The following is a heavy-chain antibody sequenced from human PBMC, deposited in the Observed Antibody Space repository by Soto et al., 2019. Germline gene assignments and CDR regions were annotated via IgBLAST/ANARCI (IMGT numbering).Heavy chain of an antibody. V-gene: IGHV4-4*02. D-gene: IGHD1-26*01. J-gene: IGHJ4*02. CDR2: IYHSGST. CDR3: AARGYSGSYYFY. CDR1: GGSISSSNW. Sequence: QVQLQESGPGLVKPSGTLSLTCDVSGGSISSSNWWTWVRQSPGKGLEWIGEIYHSGSTNYNPSLKSRVTISVDKSTNQFSLKLTSVTAADTAVFYCAARGYSGSYYFYWGQGTLVTVSS.